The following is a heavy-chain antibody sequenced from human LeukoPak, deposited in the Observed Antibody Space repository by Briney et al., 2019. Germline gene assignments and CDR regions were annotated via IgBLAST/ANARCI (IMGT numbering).Heavy chain of an antibody. CDR1: GHTFTGYY. V-gene: IGHV1-2*02. Sequence: ASVKVSCKASGHTFTGYYMHWVRQAPGQGLEWMGWINPNSGGTNYAQKFQGRVTMTRDTSISTAYMELSRLRSDDTAVYYCARGSVDTAMVDYWGQGTLVTVSS. CDR3: ARGSVDTAMVDY. CDR2: INPNSGGT. D-gene: IGHD5-18*01. J-gene: IGHJ4*02.